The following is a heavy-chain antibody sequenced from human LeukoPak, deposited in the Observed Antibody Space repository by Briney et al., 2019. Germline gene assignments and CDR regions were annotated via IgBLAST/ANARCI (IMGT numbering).Heavy chain of an antibody. J-gene: IGHJ4*02. V-gene: IGHV3-33*01. Sequence: GRSLRLSCAASGFTFGSYGMHWGCQAPGKGLEWVAVIWYGGSNKYYPDSVKGRFTISRDNSKNTLYLQMTSLRAEATAVYYCASPDSSGYVDYWGQGTLVTVSS. CDR2: IWYGGSNK. CDR1: GFTFGSYG. CDR3: ASPDSSGYVDY. D-gene: IGHD3-22*01.